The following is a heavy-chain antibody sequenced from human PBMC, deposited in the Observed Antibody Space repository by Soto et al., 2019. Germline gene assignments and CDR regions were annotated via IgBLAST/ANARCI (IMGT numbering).Heavy chain of an antibody. J-gene: IGHJ3*02. Sequence: PGGSLRLSCAASGFTFDDYAMHWVRQAPGKGLEWVSGISWNSGSIGYADSVKGRFTISRDNAKNSLYLQMNSLRAEDTALYYCAKGNSWSPALVLDIWGQGTMVTVSS. V-gene: IGHV3-9*01. D-gene: IGHD1-7*01. CDR1: GFTFDDYA. CDR2: ISWNSGSI. CDR3: AKGNSWSPALVLDI.